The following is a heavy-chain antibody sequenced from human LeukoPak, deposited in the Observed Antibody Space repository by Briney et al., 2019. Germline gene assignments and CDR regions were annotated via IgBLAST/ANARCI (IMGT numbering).Heavy chain of an antibody. V-gene: IGHV1-3*01. CDR3: ARPTGKWLPLDY. CDR1: GYTFTSYA. Sequence: GASVKVSCKASGYTFTSYAMHWVRQAPGQRLEWMGWINAGNGNTKYSQKLQGRVTITRDTSASTAYMELSSLRSEDTAVYYCARPTGKWLPLDYWGQGTLVTVSS. D-gene: IGHD6-19*01. CDR2: INAGNGNT. J-gene: IGHJ4*02.